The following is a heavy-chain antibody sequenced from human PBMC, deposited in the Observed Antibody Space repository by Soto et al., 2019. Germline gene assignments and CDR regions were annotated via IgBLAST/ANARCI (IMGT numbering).Heavy chain of an antibody. CDR2: IYYSGST. CDR1: GGSISSYY. V-gene: IGHV4-59*01. D-gene: IGHD3-3*01. CDR3: AREAMGFWSGTYYYYGMDV. Sequence: KTSETLSLTCTVSGGSISSYYWSWIRQPPGKGLEWIGYIYYSGSTNYNPSLKSRVTISVDTSKNQFSLKLSSATAADTAVYYCAREAMGFWSGTYYYYGMDVWGQGTTVTVSS. J-gene: IGHJ6*02.